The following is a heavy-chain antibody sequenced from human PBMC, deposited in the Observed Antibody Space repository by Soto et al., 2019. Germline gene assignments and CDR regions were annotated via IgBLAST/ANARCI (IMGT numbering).Heavy chain of an antibody. J-gene: IGHJ4*02. CDR1: GFTFSSYG. Sequence: GGSLRLSCAASGFTFSSYGMHWVRQAPGKGLEWVAVIWYDGSNKYYADSVKGRFTISRDNSKNTLYLQMNSLRAEDTAVYYCAREEVTKEFDYWGQGTLVTVSS. V-gene: IGHV3-33*01. CDR3: AREEVTKEFDY. D-gene: IGHD4-17*01. CDR2: IWYDGSNK.